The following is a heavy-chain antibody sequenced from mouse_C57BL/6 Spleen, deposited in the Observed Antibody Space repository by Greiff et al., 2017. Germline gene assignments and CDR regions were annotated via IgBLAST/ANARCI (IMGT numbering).Heavy chain of an antibody. Sequence: QVQLKQSGAELARPGASVRLSCKASGYTFTSYGISWVKQRTGQGLEWIGESYPRSGNTYSNEKFTVKATLTADKSSSTAYMELRSLTSEDSAVEFCARGWDSSGSSFAYWGQGTLVTVSA. CDR1: GYTFTSYG. J-gene: IGHJ3*01. V-gene: IGHV1-81*01. CDR2: SYPRSGNT. CDR3: ARGWDSSGSSFAY. D-gene: IGHD3-2*02.